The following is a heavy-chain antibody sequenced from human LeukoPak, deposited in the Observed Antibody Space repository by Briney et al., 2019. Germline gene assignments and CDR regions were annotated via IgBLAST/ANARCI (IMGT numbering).Heavy chain of an antibody. CDR2: IFPSGGEI. Sequence: GGSLRLSCAASGFTFSTFAMIWVRQPPGKGLEWVSSIFPSGGEIHYADSVRGRFTISRDNSKSTLSLQMSSLRAEDTAIYYCATYRQVLLPFESWGQGTLVTVS. J-gene: IGHJ4*02. D-gene: IGHD2-8*02. CDR3: ATYRQVLLPFES. CDR1: GFTFSTFA. V-gene: IGHV3-23*01.